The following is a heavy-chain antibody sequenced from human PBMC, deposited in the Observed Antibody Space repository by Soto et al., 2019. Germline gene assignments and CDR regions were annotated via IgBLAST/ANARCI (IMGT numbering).Heavy chain of an antibody. V-gene: IGHV3-49*03. J-gene: IGHJ6*02. D-gene: IGHD6-13*01. CDR1: GFTFGDYA. CDR3: TRAPPSIAAARDYYYGMDV. Sequence: SLRLSCTASGFTFGDYAMSWFRQAPGKGLEWVGFIRSKAYGGTTEYAASVKGRFTISRDDSKSIAYLQMNSLKTEDTAVYYCTRAPPSIAAARDYYYGMDVWGQGTTVTV. CDR2: IRSKAYGGTT.